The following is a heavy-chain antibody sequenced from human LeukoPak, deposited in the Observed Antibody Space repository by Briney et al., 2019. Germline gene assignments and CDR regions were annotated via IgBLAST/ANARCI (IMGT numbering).Heavy chain of an antibody. CDR2: ISTSSSYI. CDR1: GFTFSSYS. J-gene: IGHJ4*02. Sequence: PGGSLRLSCAASGFTFSSYSMNWVRQAPGKGLEWVSSISTSSSYINYADSVKGRFTISRDNAKNSLDLQMNSLRAEDTAVYYCARDQYYDSSGYYTYWGQGTLVTVSS. V-gene: IGHV3-21*01. D-gene: IGHD3-22*01. CDR3: ARDQYYDSSGYYTY.